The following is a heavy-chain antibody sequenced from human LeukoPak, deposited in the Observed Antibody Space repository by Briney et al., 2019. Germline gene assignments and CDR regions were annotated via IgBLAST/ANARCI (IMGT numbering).Heavy chain of an antibody. CDR1: GFTFSSYG. V-gene: IGHV3-33*01. Sequence: GGSLRLSCAASGFTFSSYGMRWVRQAPGKGLEWVAVIWYDGSNKYYADSVKGRFTISRDNSKNTLYLQMNSLRAEDTAVYYCARDADGQQLDYWGQGTLVTVSS. J-gene: IGHJ4*02. D-gene: IGHD6-13*01. CDR2: IWYDGSNK. CDR3: ARDADGQQLDY.